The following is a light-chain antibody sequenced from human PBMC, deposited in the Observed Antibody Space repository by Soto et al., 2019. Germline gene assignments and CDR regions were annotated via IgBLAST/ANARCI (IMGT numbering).Light chain of an antibody. CDR2: EGS. V-gene: IGLV2-23*01. CDR3: CSYAGHSAHGV. Sequence: QSALTQPASVSGSPGRSITISCTGTSSDIGSYNLVSWYQRHPGRAPKLMVYEGSRRPSGVSNRFSGSKSGNTASLTISGLQAEDEADYFCCSYAGHSAHGVFGGGTKLTVL. CDR1: SSDIGSYNL. J-gene: IGLJ3*02.